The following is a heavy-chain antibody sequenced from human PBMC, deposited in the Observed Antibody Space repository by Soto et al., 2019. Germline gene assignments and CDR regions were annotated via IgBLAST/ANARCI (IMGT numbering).Heavy chain of an antibody. J-gene: IGHJ4*02. CDR2: INPNSGGT. CDR1: GYTFTGYY. D-gene: IGHD2-2*01. CDR3: ARGITRNIVVVPAATHFDY. V-gene: IGHV1-2*04. Sequence: ASVKVSCKASGYTFTGYYVHWVRQAPGQGLEWMGWINPNSGGTNYAQKFQGWVTMTRDTSISTAYMELSRLRSDDTAVYYCARGITRNIVVVPAATHFDYWGQGTLVTVS.